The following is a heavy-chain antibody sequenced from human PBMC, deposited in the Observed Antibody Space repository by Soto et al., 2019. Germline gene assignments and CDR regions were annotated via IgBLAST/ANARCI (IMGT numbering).Heavy chain of an antibody. V-gene: IGHV3-23*01. CDR1: GFTFSSYA. CDR2: ISGSGGST. CDR3: AKARQGWYYYDSSGPSGFDY. J-gene: IGHJ4*02. D-gene: IGHD3-22*01. Sequence: GGSLRLSCAASGFTFSSYAMSWVRRAPGKGLEWVSAISGSGGSTYYADSVKGRFTISRDNSKNTLYLQMNSLRAEDTAVYYCAKARQGWYYYDSSGPSGFDYWGQGTLVTVSS.